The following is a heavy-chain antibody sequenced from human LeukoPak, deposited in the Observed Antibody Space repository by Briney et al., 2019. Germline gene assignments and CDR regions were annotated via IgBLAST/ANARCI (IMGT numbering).Heavy chain of an antibody. J-gene: IGHJ6*03. Sequence: PSETLSLTCTVSGGSISSYYWSWIRQPPGKGLEWIGSIYYSGSTYYNPSLKSRVTISVDTSKNQFSLKLSSVTAADTAVYYCARVGGNDSSHYSAPSDHPTLRSYYYYYMDVWGKGTTVTVSS. CDR2: IYYSGST. V-gene: IGHV4-39*07. D-gene: IGHD3-22*01. CDR3: ARVGGNDSSHYSAPSDHPTLRSYYYYYMDV. CDR1: GGSISSYY.